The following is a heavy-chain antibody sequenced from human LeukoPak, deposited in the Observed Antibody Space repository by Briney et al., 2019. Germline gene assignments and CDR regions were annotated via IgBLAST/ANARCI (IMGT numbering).Heavy chain of an antibody. V-gene: IGHV4-59*08. Sequence: SETLSLTCTVSGGSISSYYWSWIRQPPGKGLEWIGYIFYSGSTNYNPSLKSRVTISVDTSKNQVSLKLSSVTAADTAVYYCARHTSRGAHFDYWSQGTLVTVSS. CDR3: ARHTSRGAHFDY. CDR1: GGSISSYY. J-gene: IGHJ4*02. CDR2: IFYSGST. D-gene: IGHD2/OR15-2a*01.